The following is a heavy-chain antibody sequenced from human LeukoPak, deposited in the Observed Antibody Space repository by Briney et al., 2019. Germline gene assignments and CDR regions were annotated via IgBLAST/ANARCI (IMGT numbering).Heavy chain of an antibody. CDR3: ARGSGIAVADY. CDR1: GYTFTGYD. D-gene: IGHD6-19*01. CDR2: MNHNSGNT. V-gene: IGHV1-8*01. Sequence: ASAKVSCKASGYTFTGYDINWVRQATGQGLEWMGWMNHNSGNTGYAQKFQGRVTMTRNTSISTAYMELSSLRSEDTAVYYCARGSGIAVADYWGQGTLVTVSS. J-gene: IGHJ4*02.